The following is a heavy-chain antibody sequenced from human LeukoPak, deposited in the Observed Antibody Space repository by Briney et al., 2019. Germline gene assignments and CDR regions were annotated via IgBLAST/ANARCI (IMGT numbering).Heavy chain of an antibody. Sequence: GGSLRLSCAASGFTFSSYSMNWVRQAPGKGLEWVSFISSSSSYIYYADSVKGRFTTSRDNAKNSLYLQMNSLRAEDTAVYYCAAWLHRYWGQGTLVTVSS. V-gene: IGHV3-21*01. D-gene: IGHD5-24*01. CDR1: GFTFSSYS. J-gene: IGHJ4*02. CDR2: ISSSSSYI. CDR3: AAWLHRY.